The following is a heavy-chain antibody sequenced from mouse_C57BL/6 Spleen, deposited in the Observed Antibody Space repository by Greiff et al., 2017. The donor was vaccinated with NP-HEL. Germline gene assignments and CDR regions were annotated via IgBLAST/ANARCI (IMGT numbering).Heavy chain of an antibody. CDR2: ISSGSSTI. J-gene: IGHJ3*01. CDR1: GFTFSDYG. D-gene: IGHD1-1*01. V-gene: IGHV5-17*01. CDR3: ARNYYGKEAWFAY. Sequence: EVHLVESGGGLVKPGGSLKLSCAASGFTFSDYGMHWVRQAPEKGLEWVAYISSGSSTIYYADTVKGRFTISRDNAKNTLFLQMTSLRSEDTAMYYCARNYYGKEAWFAYWGQGTLVTVSA.